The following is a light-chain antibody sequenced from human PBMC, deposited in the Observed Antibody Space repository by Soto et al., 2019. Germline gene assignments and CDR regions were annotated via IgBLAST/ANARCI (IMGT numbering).Light chain of an antibody. CDR1: QSLSNNF. CDR3: QQYDSSPNT. V-gene: IGKV3-20*01. CDR2: AAS. J-gene: IGKJ1*01. Sequence: EIVLTQSPGTLSLSPGERATLSCRASQSLSNNFLAWYQQKLGQAPRLLIFAASSRATGIPDRFSGSGSGTDFTLTISRLEPEDFAIYYCQQYDSSPNTFGQGTKVEIK.